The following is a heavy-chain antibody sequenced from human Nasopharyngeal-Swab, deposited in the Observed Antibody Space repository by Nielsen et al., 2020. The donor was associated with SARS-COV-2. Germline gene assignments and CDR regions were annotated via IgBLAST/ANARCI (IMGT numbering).Heavy chain of an antibody. CDR2: ISSSGSTI. Sequence: GESLKISCAASGFTFSSYEMNWVRQAPGKGLEWVSYISSSGSTIYYADSVKGRFTISRDSAKNSLYLQMNSLRAEDTAAYYCARAGRYDSSGYPLYWGQGTLVTVSS. CDR3: ARAGRYDSSGYPLY. J-gene: IGHJ4*02. D-gene: IGHD3-22*01. CDR1: GFTFSSYE. V-gene: IGHV3-48*03.